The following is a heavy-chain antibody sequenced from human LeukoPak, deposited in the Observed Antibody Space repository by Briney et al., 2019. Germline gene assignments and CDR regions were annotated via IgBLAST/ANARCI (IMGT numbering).Heavy chain of an antibody. D-gene: IGHD2-2*01. Sequence: ASVKVSCKASGYTFTSYGISWVRQAPGQGLEWMGWISAYNGNTNYAQKLQGRVTMTTDTSTSTAYMELRSLRSDDTAVYYRASHQLLWRNPFDPWGQGTLVTVSS. CDR3: ASHQLLWRNPFDP. CDR2: ISAYNGNT. CDR1: GYTFTSYG. J-gene: IGHJ5*02. V-gene: IGHV1-18*01.